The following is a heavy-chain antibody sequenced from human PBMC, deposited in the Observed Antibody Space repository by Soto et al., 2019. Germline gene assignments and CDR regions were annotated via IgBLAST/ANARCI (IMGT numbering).Heavy chain of an antibody. CDR2: IHHDGSS. V-gene: IGHV4-4*02. D-gene: IGHD3-10*01. CDR3: ARKWFEEPHKFDS. CDR1: GGSISSPSW. Sequence: SETLSLTCAVSGGSISSPSWWSWVRQPPGKGLEWIGEIHHDGSSNYNPSLKSRVTISLDKSKNQFSLQVSSVTAADTAVYYCARKWFEEPHKFDSWGQGALVTVS. J-gene: IGHJ4*02.